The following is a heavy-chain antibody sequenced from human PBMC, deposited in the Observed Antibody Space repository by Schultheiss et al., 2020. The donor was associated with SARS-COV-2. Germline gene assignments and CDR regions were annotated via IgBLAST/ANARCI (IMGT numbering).Heavy chain of an antibody. V-gene: IGHV5-51*01. D-gene: IGHD6-19*01. CDR3: AIPSGLAVAGTVNYYYGMDV. Sequence: GESLKISCKGSGYSFTSYWIGWVRQMPGKGLEWMGIIYPGDSDTRYSPSFQGQVTISADKSISTAYLQWSSLKASDTAMYYCAIPSGLAVAGTVNYYYGMDVWGQGTTVTVSS. CDR1: GYSFTSYW. CDR2: IYPGDSDT. J-gene: IGHJ6*02.